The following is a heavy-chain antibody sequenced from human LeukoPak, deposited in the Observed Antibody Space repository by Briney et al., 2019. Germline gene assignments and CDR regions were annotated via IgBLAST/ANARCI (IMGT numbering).Heavy chain of an antibody. J-gene: IGHJ4*02. Sequence: PSETLSLTCTVSGYSISSGYYWGWIRQPPGKGLEWIGYIYYSGSTNYNPSLKSRVTISVDTSKNQFSLKLSSVTAADTAVYYCARGYDYSNYELDYWGQGTLVTVSS. CDR3: ARGYDYSNYELDY. CDR2: IYYSGST. D-gene: IGHD4-11*01. CDR1: GYSISSGYY. V-gene: IGHV4-61*01.